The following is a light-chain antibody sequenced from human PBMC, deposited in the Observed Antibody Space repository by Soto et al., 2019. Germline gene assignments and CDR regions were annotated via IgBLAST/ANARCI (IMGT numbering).Light chain of an antibody. Sequence: QSVLTQPASLSGSPGQSITISCTGTSSDIGAYDYVSWFQQHPGKAPKLMIFEVRNRPSGVSSRFSGSKSDNTASLTISGLQAEDEGDYYCCSYAGDYMFVFGTGTKVTVL. CDR2: EVR. CDR1: SSDIGAYDY. CDR3: CSYAGDYMFV. J-gene: IGLJ1*01. V-gene: IGLV2-14*01.